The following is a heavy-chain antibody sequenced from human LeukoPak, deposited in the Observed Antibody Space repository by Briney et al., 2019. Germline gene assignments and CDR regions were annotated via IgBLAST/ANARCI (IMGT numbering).Heavy chain of an antibody. D-gene: IGHD3-16*01. J-gene: IGHJ4*02. Sequence: PGGSLRLSCAASGFTFSSYWMSWVRQAPGKGLEWVANIKEDGSDQYYVDSVKGRFTISRDNPNNLLYPQMNGLRDEDTAVYYCARDRVCDDWGQGTLVTVSS. CDR2: IKEDGSDQ. CDR3: ARDRVCDD. V-gene: IGHV3-7*04. CDR1: GFTFSSYW.